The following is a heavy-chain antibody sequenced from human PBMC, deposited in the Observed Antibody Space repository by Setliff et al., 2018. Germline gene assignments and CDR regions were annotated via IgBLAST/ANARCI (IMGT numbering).Heavy chain of an antibody. Sequence: ASVKVSCKASGYTFTSYGFSWVRQAPGQGLEWMGWISAYNGNTNYAQKLQSRVTMTTDTSTSTAYMELRSLRSDDTAVYYCASDGQGNYNFWSGSYYYYGMDVWGQGTTVTVSS. CDR3: ASDGQGNYNFWSGSYYYYGMDV. CDR1: GYTFTSYG. CDR2: ISAYNGNT. J-gene: IGHJ6*02. V-gene: IGHV1-18*01. D-gene: IGHD3-3*01.